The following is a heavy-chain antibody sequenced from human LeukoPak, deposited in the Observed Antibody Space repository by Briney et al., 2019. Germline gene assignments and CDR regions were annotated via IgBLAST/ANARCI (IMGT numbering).Heavy chain of an antibody. V-gene: IGHV1-2*06. D-gene: IGHD3-22*01. CDR2: INPNSGGT. CDR3: ASLWVVVVIVSSDAFDI. Sequence: ASVKVSCKASGYTFTGYYMHWVRQAPGQGLEWMGRINPNSGGTNYAQKFQGRVTMTRDTSISTAYMELSRLRSDDTAVYYCASLWVVVVIVSSDAFDIWGQGTMVTASS. J-gene: IGHJ3*02. CDR1: GYTFTGYY.